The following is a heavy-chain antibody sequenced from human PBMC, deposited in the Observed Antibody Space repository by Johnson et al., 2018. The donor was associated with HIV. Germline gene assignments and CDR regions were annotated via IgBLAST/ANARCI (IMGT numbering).Heavy chain of an antibody. J-gene: IGHJ1*01. D-gene: IGHD6-6*01. CDR3: ANVPIKDSRSSRGLLGLRLAM. CDR2: ISYDGSNK. CDR1: GFTFSSYA. V-gene: IGHV3-30*04. Sequence: QVQLVESGGGVVQPGRSLRLSCAASGFTFSSYAMHWVRQAPGKGLEWVAVISYDGSNKYYADSLKGRFTISRDNSKSTLYLQMNSLRAEDTAVYYCANVPIKDSRSSRGLLGLRLAMWG.